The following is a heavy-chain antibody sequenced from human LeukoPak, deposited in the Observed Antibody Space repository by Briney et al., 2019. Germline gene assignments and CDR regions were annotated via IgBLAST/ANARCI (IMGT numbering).Heavy chain of an antibody. Sequence: ASVKVSCKAYGYTFTNYDINWVRQATGQGLEWMAWMNPNNGNTGNAQKFQGRVTMTRITSISTAYMELSGLRSEDTAVYYCARVGAYCTSISCQDYWGQGTLVTVSS. CDR3: ARVGAYCTSISCQDY. D-gene: IGHD2-2*01. J-gene: IGHJ4*02. CDR1: GYTFTNYD. CDR2: MNPNNGNT. V-gene: IGHV1-8*01.